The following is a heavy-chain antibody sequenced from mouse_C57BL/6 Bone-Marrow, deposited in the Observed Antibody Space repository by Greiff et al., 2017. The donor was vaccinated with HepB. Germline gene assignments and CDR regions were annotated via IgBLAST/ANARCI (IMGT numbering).Heavy chain of an antibody. CDR3: AIGAYDGYSAWFAY. CDR2: IHPSDSDT. D-gene: IGHD2-3*01. CDR1: GYTFTSYW. V-gene: IGHV1-74*01. Sequence: VQLQQPGAELVKPGASVKVSCKASGYTFTSYWMPWVKQRPGQGLEWIGRIHPSDSDTNYNQKFKGKAKLTVDKSSSTAYMQISSLTSEDSAVYYCAIGAYDGYSAWFAYWGQGTLVTVSA. J-gene: IGHJ3*01.